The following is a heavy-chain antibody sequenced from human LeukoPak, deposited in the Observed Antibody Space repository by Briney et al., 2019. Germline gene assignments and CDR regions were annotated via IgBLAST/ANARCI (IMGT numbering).Heavy chain of an antibody. CDR3: ARGRSPWLAVDY. CDR2: IYYSGST. Sequence: SETLSLTCTVSGGSISSHYWSWIRQPPGKGLEWIGYIYYSGSTNYNPSLKSRVTISADTSKNQFSLKLSSVTAADPAVYYCARGRSPWLAVDYWGQGTLVTVSS. CDR1: GGSISSHY. D-gene: IGHD3-22*01. V-gene: IGHV4-59*11. J-gene: IGHJ4*02.